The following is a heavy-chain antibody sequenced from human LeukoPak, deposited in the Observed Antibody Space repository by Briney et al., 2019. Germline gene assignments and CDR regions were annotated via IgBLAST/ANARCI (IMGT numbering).Heavy chain of an antibody. CDR3: AREGYDSSGYYFNWFDP. Sequence: ASVKVSCKASGYTFTGYYMHWVRQAPGQGREWMGWINPNSGGTNYAQKFQGRVTMTRDTSISTAYMELSRLRSDDTAVYYCAREGYDSSGYYFNWFDPWGQGTLVTVSS. CDR2: INPNSGGT. V-gene: IGHV1-2*02. J-gene: IGHJ5*02. D-gene: IGHD3-22*01. CDR1: GYTFTGYY.